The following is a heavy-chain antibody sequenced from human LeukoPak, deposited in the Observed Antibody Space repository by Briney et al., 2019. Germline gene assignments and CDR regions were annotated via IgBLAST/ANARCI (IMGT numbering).Heavy chain of an antibody. Sequence: GGSLRLSCAASGFTFSNYAMSWVRQAPGKGLEWVSGISGSGAGKDYADFVKGRFTISRDNSKNTLYLQMNSLRAEDTAVYYCEADKLVRTAMVPRVDVWGKGTTVTVSS. CDR3: EADKLVRTAMVPRVDV. CDR1: GFTFSNYA. V-gene: IGHV3-23*01. CDR2: ISGSGAGK. J-gene: IGHJ6*04. D-gene: IGHD5-18*01.